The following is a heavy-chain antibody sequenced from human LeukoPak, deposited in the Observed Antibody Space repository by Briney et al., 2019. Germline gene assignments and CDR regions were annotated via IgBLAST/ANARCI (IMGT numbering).Heavy chain of an antibody. CDR1: GYTFTSYY. J-gene: IGHJ4*02. D-gene: IGHD3-22*01. Sequence: ASVKVSYKASGYTFTSYYMHWVRQAPGQGLEWMGIINPSGGSTSYAQKFQGRVTMTRDTSTSTVYMELSSLRSEDTAVYYFARQITMIVVLPDYWGQGTLVTVSS. V-gene: IGHV1-46*01. CDR2: INPSGGST. CDR3: ARQITMIVVLPDY.